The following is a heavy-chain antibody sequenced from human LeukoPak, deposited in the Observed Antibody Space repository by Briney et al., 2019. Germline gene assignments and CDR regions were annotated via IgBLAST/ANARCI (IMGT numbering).Heavy chain of an antibody. D-gene: IGHD6-19*01. J-gene: IGHJ5*02. V-gene: IGHV1-2*02. Sequence: ASVKVCCKASGYTFTGYYMHWVRQASGQGLEWMGWINLNSGGTNFAQQFQGRVTMTRDTSISTAYMELSRLRSDDTAVYYCAREKRVAGSRGGFDPWGQGTLVTVSS. CDR3: AREKRVAGSRGGFDP. CDR1: GYTFTGYY. CDR2: INLNSGGT.